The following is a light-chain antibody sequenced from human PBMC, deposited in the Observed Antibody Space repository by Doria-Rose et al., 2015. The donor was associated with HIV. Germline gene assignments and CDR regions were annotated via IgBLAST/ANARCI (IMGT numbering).Light chain of an antibody. CDR1: QDISNY. CDR3: QQYYSYPPT. CDR2: AAS. Sequence: LSASTGDRVTITCRASQDISNYLAWYQQKPGKAPKLLIYAASTSQSGVPSRFSGSGSGTDFTLTISYLQSEDFATYYCQQYYSYPPTFGQGTKVEVK. V-gene: IGKV1-8*01. J-gene: IGKJ1*01.